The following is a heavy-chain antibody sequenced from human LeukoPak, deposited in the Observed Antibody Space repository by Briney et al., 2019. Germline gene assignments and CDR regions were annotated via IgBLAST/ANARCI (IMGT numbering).Heavy chain of an antibody. CDR3: ARAVAGTHWFDP. D-gene: IGHD6-19*01. V-gene: IGHV3-21*01. Sequence: PGGSLRLSCTASGISFSGFAMNWVRQAPGKGLEWISSISSTSNYKHYADSVQGRFTISRDNAENSLYLQMNSLRAGDTAVYYCARAVAGTHWFDPWGQGTLVTVSS. CDR2: ISSTSNYK. J-gene: IGHJ5*02. CDR1: GISFSGFA.